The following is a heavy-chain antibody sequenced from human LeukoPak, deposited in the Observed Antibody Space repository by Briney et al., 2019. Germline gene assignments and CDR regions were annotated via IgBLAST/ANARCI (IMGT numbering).Heavy chain of an antibody. V-gene: IGHV1-8*01. D-gene: IGHD6-19*01. CDR3: ARARGNSSGWYYYGMDV. CDR1: GYTFTSYD. CDR2: MNPNSGNT. J-gene: IGHJ6*02. Sequence: ASVKVSCKASGYTFTSYDINWVRQATGQGLEWMGWMNPNSGNTGYAQKLQGRVTMTRNTSISTAYMELSSLRAEDTAVYYCARARGNSSGWYYYGMDVWGQGITVTVSS.